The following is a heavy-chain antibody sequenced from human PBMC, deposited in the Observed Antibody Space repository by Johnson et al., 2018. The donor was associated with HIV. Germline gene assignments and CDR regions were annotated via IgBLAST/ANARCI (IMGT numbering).Heavy chain of an antibody. CDR2: IWYDGSNK. J-gene: IGHJ3*02. CDR1: RFTFSTSG. Sequence: QVQLVESGGGVVQPGRSLRLSCAASRFTFSTSGIHWVRQAPGKGLEWVAVIWYDGSNKSYTDSVKGRFTISRDNSKNTLYLQMNSLRAEDTAVYFCARGPIADDAFDIWGQGTMVTVSS. D-gene: IGHD3-16*02. CDR3: ARGPIADDAFDI. V-gene: IGHV3-33*01.